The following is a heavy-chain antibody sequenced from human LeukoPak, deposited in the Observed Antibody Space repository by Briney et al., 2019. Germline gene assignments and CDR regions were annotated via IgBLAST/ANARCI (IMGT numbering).Heavy chain of an antibody. J-gene: IGHJ6*03. CDR2: ISWNSGSM. V-gene: IGHV3-9*01. CDR3: AKGSYSSGWYGNYYYYMDV. D-gene: IGHD6-19*01. CDR1: GFTFDDYA. Sequence: GGSLRLSCTASGFTFDDYAMHWVRQAPGKGLEWVSGISWNSGSMGYADSVKGRFTISRDNAKNSLYLQMNSLRAEDTALYYCAKGSYSSGWYGNYYYYMDVWGKGTTVTVSS.